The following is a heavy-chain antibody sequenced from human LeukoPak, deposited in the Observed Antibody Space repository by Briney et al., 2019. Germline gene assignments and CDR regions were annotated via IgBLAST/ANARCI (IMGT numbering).Heavy chain of an antibody. J-gene: IGHJ4*02. CDR2: IYSSGIT. CDR3: ARERGSGSYGD. V-gene: IGHV4-4*07. Sequence: SETLSLTCTVSGGSISSYYWSWIRQPAGKGLERIGRIYSSGITNYNPSLKSRVTMSVDTSKNQFSLTLTSVTAADTAVYYCARERGSGSYGDWGQGTLVTVSS. CDR1: GGSISSYY. D-gene: IGHD1-26*01.